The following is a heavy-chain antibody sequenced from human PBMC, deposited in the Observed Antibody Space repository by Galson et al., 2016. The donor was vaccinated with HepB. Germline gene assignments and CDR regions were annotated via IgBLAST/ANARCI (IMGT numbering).Heavy chain of an antibody. CDR2: ISYDGSHK. V-gene: IGHV3-30*04. Sequence: SLRLSCAASGFTFSTYAIHWVHQAPGKGLEWVAVISYDGSHKYYADSVKGRSTISRDNSKDTLYLQMNSLRAEDTAVYYCARDGDVPSDYYDSSGRGYFDYWGQGTLVTVSS. CDR1: GFTFSTYA. CDR3: ARDGDVPSDYYDSSGRGYFDY. D-gene: IGHD3-22*01. J-gene: IGHJ4*02.